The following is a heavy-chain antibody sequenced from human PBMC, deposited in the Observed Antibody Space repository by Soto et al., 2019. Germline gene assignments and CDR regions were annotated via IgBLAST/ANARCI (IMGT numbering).Heavy chain of an antibody. CDR3: YPMVRGVIPPN. J-gene: IGHJ4*02. Sequence: EVQVVESGGGLVQSGGSLRLSCAASGFTFSAYSMNWVRQAPGKGLEWISYISSSSSTIYYADSVKGRFTISRDNAKNSLYLQMDSLRAEDTAIYYCYPMVRGVIPPNWGQGTLVTVSS. V-gene: IGHV3-48*01. D-gene: IGHD3-10*01. CDR2: ISSSSSTI. CDR1: GFTFSAYS.